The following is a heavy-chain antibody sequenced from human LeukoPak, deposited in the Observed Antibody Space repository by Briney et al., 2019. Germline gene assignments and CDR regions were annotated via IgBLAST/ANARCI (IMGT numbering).Heavy chain of an antibody. CDR1: GFPFSSYA. CDR3: ARVGSSSWYYFDY. J-gene: IGHJ4*02. CDR2: IYSGGST. V-gene: IGHV3-53*01. D-gene: IGHD6-13*01. Sequence: PGGSLRLSCAASGFPFSSYAMSWVRQAPGKGLEWVSVIYSGGSTYYADSVKGRFTISRDNSKNTLYLQMNSLRAEDTAVYYCARVGSSSWYYFDYWGQGTLVTVSS.